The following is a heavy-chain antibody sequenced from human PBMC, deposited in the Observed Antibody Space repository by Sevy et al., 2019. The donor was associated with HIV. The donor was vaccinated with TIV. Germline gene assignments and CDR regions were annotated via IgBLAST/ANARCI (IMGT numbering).Heavy chain of an antibody. D-gene: IGHD6-6*01. Sequence: GGSLRLSCAASGFTFSSYWMSWVRQAPGKGLEWVANIKQDGSEKYYVDSVKGRFTISRDNAKNSLYLQMNSLRAEDTAVYYCARDVAARPTTDTYYYYYGMDVSGQGTSVTVSS. CDR3: ARDVAARPTTDTYYYYYGMDV. CDR2: IKQDGSEK. V-gene: IGHV3-7*01. CDR1: GFTFSSYW. J-gene: IGHJ6*02.